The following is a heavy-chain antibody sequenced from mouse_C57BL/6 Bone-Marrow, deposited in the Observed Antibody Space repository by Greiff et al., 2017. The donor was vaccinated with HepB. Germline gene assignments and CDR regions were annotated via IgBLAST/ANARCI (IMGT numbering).Heavy chain of an antibody. J-gene: IGHJ4*01. CDR2: ISYSGST. CDR1: GYSITSGYD. Sequence: VQLQQSGPGMVKPSQSLSLTCTVTGYSITSGYDWHWIRHFPGNKLEWMGYISYSGSTNYNPSLKSRISITHDTSKNHFFLKLNSVTTEDTATYYCATRLYDGYSPYAMDYWGQGTSVTVSS. CDR3: ATRLYDGYSPYAMDY. D-gene: IGHD2-3*01. V-gene: IGHV3-1*01.